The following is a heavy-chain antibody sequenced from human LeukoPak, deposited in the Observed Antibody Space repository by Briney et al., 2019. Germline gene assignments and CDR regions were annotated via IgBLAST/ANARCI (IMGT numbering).Heavy chain of an antibody. CDR2: ISYDGSNK. Sequence: GGSVRLSCAASGFTFSSYGMHWVRQAPGKGLEWVAVISYDGSNKYYADSVKGRFTISRDNSKNTLYLQMNSLRAEDTAVYYCAKDLTSIAAATFDYWGQGTLVTVST. V-gene: IGHV3-30*18. J-gene: IGHJ4*02. CDR3: AKDLTSIAAATFDY. D-gene: IGHD6-13*01. CDR1: GFTFSSYG.